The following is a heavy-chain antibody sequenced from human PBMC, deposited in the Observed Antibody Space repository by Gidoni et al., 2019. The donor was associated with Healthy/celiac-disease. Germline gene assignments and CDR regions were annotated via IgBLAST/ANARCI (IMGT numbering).Heavy chain of an antibody. V-gene: IGHV1-69*01. D-gene: IGHD6-13*01. CDR3: ARCIAAAGNYYYYGMDV. Sequence: VQLVPSGAEVKKPGSSVKVSCKASGGTFSSYAISWVRQAPGQGLEWMGGIIPIFGTANYAQKFQGRVTITADESTSTAYMELSSLRSEDTAVYYCARCIAAAGNYYYYGMDVWGQGTTVTVSS. CDR2: IIPIFGTA. J-gene: IGHJ6*02. CDR1: GGTFSSYA.